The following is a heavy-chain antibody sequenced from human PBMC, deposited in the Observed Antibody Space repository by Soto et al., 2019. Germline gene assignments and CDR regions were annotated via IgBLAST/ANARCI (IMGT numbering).Heavy chain of an antibody. CDR2: ISAYNGNT. J-gene: IGHJ5*02. V-gene: IGHV1-18*01. CDR3: ARDRPSSYCSSTSCYSGGFDP. Sequence: ASVQVSCKASGYTFPSYGIIWVRQAPGQGLEWMGWISAYNGNTNYAQKLQGRVTMTTDTSTSTAYMELRSLRSDDTAVYYCARDRPSSYCSSTSCYSGGFDPWGQGTLVTVSS. D-gene: IGHD2-2*01. CDR1: GYTFPSYG.